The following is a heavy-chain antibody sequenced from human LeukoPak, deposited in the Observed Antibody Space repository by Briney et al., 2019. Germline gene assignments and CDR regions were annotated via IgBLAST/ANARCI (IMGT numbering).Heavy chain of an antibody. CDR1: GGSFSGYY. J-gene: IGHJ4*02. V-gene: IGHV4-34*01. CDR2: INHSGST. D-gene: IGHD3-10*01. Sequence: SETLSLTCAVYGGSFSGYYWSWIRQPPGKGLEWIGEINHSGSTNYNPSLKSRVTISVGTSKNQFSLKLSSVTAADTAVYYCAREPPYYYGSGSLIKDFDYWGQGTLVTVSS. CDR3: AREPPYYYGSGSLIKDFDY.